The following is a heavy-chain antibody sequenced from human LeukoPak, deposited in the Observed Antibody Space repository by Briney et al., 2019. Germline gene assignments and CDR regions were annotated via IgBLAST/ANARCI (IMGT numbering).Heavy chain of an antibody. J-gene: IGHJ3*02. CDR2: IYYSGST. D-gene: IGHD3-22*01. V-gene: IGHV4-31*11. CDR3: ARDLLYYDTSAYYPPGAFDI. Sequence: SGTLSLTCGVSGGSISSGDYYWNWIRQHPGKGLEWIGYIYYSGSTYYNPSLKSRVTISVDTSKNQFSLKLSSVTAADTAVYYCARDLLYYDTSAYYPPGAFDIWGQGTMVTVSS. CDR1: GGSISSGDYY.